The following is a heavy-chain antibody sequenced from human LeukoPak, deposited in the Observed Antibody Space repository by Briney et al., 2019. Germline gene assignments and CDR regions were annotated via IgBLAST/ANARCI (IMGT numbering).Heavy chain of an antibody. J-gene: IGHJ5*02. Sequence: PSQTLSLTCTVSGGSISSGSYYWSWIRQPAGKGLEWIGRIYTSGSTNYNPSLKSRVTISVDTSKNQFSLKLSSVTAADTAVYYCAREGYYDSSGYYSGAGVLFDPWGQGTLVTVSS. CDR2: IYTSGST. CDR1: GGSISSGSYY. V-gene: IGHV4-61*02. CDR3: AREGYYDSSGYYSGAGVLFDP. D-gene: IGHD3-22*01.